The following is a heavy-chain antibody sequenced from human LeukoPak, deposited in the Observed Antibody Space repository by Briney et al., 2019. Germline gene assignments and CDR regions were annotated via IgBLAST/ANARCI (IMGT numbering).Heavy chain of an antibody. D-gene: IGHD4-17*01. J-gene: IGHJ4*02. CDR2: ISYDGSNK. V-gene: IGHV3-30-3*01. CDR1: GFTFSSYA. Sequence: GGSLRLSCAASGFTFSSYAMHWVRQAPGKGLEWVAVISYDGSNKYYADSVKGRFTISRDNSKNTLYLQMNSLRAEDTAVYYCARDSPSVSSDYWGQGTLVNVSS. CDR3: ARDSPSVSSDY.